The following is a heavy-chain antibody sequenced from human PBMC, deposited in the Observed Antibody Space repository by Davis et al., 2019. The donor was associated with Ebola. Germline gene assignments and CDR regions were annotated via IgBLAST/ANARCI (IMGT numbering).Heavy chain of an antibody. CDR3: AADGPRYCSSTSCHAWGFDL. D-gene: IGHD2-2*01. CDR1: GYTFTGYY. Sequence: AASVKVSCKASGYTFTGYYLHRVRQAPGQGLEWMGRINPNSGDTNYAQHFQGRVTITRDMSTSTAYMELSSLRSEDTAVYYCAADGPRYCSSTSCHAWGFDLWGRGTLVTVSS. V-gene: IGHV1-2*06. CDR2: INPNSGDT. J-gene: IGHJ2*01.